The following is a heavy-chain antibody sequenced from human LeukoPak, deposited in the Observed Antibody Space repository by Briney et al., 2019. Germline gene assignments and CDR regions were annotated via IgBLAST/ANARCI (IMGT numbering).Heavy chain of an antibody. CDR3: AKVKYSGSYYGYFDY. CDR2: ISGSGGST. V-gene: IGHV3-23*01. D-gene: IGHD1-26*01. J-gene: IGHJ4*02. CDR1: GFTFSSYA. Sequence: QAGGSLRLSCAASGFTFSSYAMSWVRQAPGKGLEWVSAISGSGGSTYYADSVKGRFTISRDNSKNTLYLQMNSLRAEDTAVYYCAKVKYSGSYYGYFDYWGQGTLVTVSS.